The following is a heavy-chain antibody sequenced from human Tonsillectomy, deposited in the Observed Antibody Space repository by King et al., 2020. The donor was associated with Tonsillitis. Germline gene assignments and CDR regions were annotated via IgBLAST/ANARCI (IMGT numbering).Heavy chain of an antibody. Sequence: EVQLVESGGGLVQPGGSLRLSCGVSGFSFSSYAMSWVRQAPGKGLEWVSVISNSGSSTYNADSVKGRFTISRDNSKNTLYLQMSSLRAEDTAVYYCAKTVDYGGDYGGWYFDLWGRGTLVTVSS. CDR3: AKTVDYGGDYGGWYFDL. CDR1: GFSFSSYA. J-gene: IGHJ2*01. V-gene: IGHV3-23*04. D-gene: IGHD4-23*01. CDR2: ISNSGSST.